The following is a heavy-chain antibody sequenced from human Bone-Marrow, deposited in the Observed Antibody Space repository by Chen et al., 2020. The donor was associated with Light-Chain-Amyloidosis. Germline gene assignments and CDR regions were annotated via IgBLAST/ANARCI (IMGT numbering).Heavy chain of an antibody. Sequence: EVQLEQSGPEVKKPGESLKISCKGSGYTFPNYWIGWVRQMPGKGLEWMGVIYPDYPDARYSPSFEGQVTISADKSITTAYLQWRSLKASDTAMYYCARRRDGYNFDYWGQGTLVTVSS. CDR1: GYTFPNYW. CDR2: IYPDYPDA. J-gene: IGHJ4*02. V-gene: IGHV5-51*01. CDR3: ARRRDGYNFDY. D-gene: IGHD5-12*01.